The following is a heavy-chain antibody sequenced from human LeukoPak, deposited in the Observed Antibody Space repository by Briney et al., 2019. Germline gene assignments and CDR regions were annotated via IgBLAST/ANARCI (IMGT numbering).Heavy chain of an antibody. CDR1: GFTFSSYG. V-gene: IGHV3-30*03. CDR2: ISYDGSNK. J-gene: IGHJ4*02. D-gene: IGHD1-26*01. Sequence: GGSLRLSCAASGFTFSSYGMRWVRQAPGKGLEWVAVISYDGSNKYYADSVKGRFTISRDNAKNTLFLQMNSLRAEDTAVYYCVRDGVGAPPFDYWGQGALVIVSS. CDR3: VRDGVGAPPFDY.